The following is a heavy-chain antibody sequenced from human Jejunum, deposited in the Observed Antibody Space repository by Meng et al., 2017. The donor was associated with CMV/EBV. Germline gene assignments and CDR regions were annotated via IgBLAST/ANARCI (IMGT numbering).Heavy chain of an antibody. CDR2: YKGNNK. V-gene: IGHV3-33*01. CDR3: ARAPGVTTVDS. D-gene: IGHD1-1*01. Sequence: YKGNNKYYADSVEGRFTISRDNSKNTLYLQMDSLTVEDSAVYFCARAPGVTTVDSWGQGTLVTVSS. J-gene: IGHJ4*02.